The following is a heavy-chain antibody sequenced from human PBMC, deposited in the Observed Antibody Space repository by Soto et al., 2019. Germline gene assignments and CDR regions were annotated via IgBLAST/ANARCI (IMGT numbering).Heavy chain of an antibody. CDR2: ISSGSSTI. V-gene: IGHV3-48*01. Sequence: GGSQRLFCAASGSTISSYSMNWVRQSPGKGLEWVSYISSGSSTIYYADSVKGRFTISRDNAQNSLYLQMNSLRAEDTAVYYCAKTYSSGRGAFDVWGQGTMVTVSS. CDR1: GSTISSYS. J-gene: IGHJ3*01. D-gene: IGHD6-19*01. CDR3: AKTYSSGRGAFDV.